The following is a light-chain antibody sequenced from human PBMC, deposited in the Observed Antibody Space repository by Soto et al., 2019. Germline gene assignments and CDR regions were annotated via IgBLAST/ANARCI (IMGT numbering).Light chain of an antibody. V-gene: IGLV1-44*01. CDR3: ATWDDTLNVWM. CDR2: YNN. J-gene: IGLJ3*02. Sequence: SVLTQTPSASGTPGQRVTISCSGSSSNIGSNTVNWYQQLPSTAPKLLIYYNNQRPSGVPDRFSGSKSGTSASLAISGVQSEDEADYYCATWDDTLNVWMFGGGTKLTVL. CDR1: SSNIGSNT.